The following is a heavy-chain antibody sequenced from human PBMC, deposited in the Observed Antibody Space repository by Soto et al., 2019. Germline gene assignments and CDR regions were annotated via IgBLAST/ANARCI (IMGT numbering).Heavy chain of an antibody. CDR2: ISGNGRII. CDR3: ARDFDADSRTDFDY. J-gene: IGHJ4*02. Sequence: GGSLRLSCATSGFIFSDYYMHWIRQAPGKGLEWISYISGNGRIIQYADSAKGRFTISRDNAQNSLYLQMNSLRVEDTALYFCARDFDADSRTDFDYWRQGTLVTVSS. D-gene: IGHD4-17*01. CDR1: GFIFSDYY. V-gene: IGHV3-11*01.